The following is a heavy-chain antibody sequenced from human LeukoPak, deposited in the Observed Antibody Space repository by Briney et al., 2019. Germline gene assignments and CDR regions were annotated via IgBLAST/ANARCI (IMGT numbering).Heavy chain of an antibody. CDR1: GDTFSKNA. J-gene: IGHJ5*02. Sequence: ASVKVSCKTSGDTFSKNAISWVRQAPGQGLEGMGGIKPILGTTVYAQKFQGRVTITADKSTSTAYMELSSLRSEDTAVYYCARGIRITMVRGVIHWFDPWGQGTLVTVSS. D-gene: IGHD3-10*01. V-gene: IGHV1-69*10. CDR2: IKPILGTT. CDR3: ARGIRITMVRGVIHWFDP.